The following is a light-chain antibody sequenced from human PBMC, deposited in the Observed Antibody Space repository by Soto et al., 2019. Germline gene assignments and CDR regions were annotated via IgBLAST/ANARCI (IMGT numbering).Light chain of an antibody. CDR2: DAS. CDR3: QQYDNLPLFT. J-gene: IGKJ3*01. V-gene: IGKV1-33*01. CDR1: QDIRNS. Sequence: DIPMTQSPSSLSTSVGDRVTITCQASQDIRNSLNWYQQKPGKAPKLLIYDASNLQTGVPSRFSGSGSGTDLSFTISSLQPEDVATYYCQQYDNLPLFTFGPGTKVDIK.